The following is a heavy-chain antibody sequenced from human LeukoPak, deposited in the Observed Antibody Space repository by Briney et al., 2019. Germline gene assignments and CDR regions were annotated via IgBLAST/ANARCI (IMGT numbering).Heavy chain of an antibody. Sequence: GASVKVSCKASGYTFTSYYMHWVRQAPGQGLEWMGIINPSGGSTSYAQKFQGRVTMARDTSTSTVYMELSSLRSEDTAVYYCARSRYDFWSGYLMAWALRYWGQGTLVTVSS. CDR3: ARSRYDFWSGYLMAWALRY. D-gene: IGHD3-3*01. CDR1: GYTFTSYY. CDR2: INPSGGST. V-gene: IGHV1-46*01. J-gene: IGHJ4*02.